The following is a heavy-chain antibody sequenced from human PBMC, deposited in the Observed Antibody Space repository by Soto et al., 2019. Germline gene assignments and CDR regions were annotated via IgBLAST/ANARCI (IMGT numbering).Heavy chain of an antibody. CDR1: GYSISSGCY. CDR3: VRDLNYGLYYFDY. V-gene: IGHV4-38-2*02. Sequence: SETLSLTCTVSGYSISSGCYWGWIRQPPGKRLEWIGSMYPTGSTYYNPSLKSRVTMSVDTSDNEFSLKLTSVTAADTAVYHCVRDLNYGLYYFDYWGQGTLVTVSS. D-gene: IGHD3-10*01. CDR2: MYPTGST. J-gene: IGHJ4*02.